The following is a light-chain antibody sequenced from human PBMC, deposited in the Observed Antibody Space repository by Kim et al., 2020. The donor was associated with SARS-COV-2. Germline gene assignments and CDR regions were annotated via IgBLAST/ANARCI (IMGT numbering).Light chain of an antibody. V-gene: IGLV2-23*02. J-gene: IGLJ3*02. Sequence: AGQSITISRTGTSGNVGSYNRVSWYQQHPGKAPKLMIYEVSKRPSGVSNRFSGSKSGNTASLTISGLQAEDEADYYCCSYAGSRVFGGGTQLTVL. CDR2: EVS. CDR1: SGNVGSYNR. CDR3: CSYAGSRV.